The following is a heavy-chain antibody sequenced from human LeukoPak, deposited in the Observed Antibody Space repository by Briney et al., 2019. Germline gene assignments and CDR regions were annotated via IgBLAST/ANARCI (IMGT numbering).Heavy chain of an antibody. CDR2: ISWNSGSI. V-gene: IGHV3-9*01. D-gene: IGHD1-26*01. CDR1: GFTFDDYA. CDR3: AKDLNGWELSGTKRKNDAFDI. J-gene: IGHJ3*02. Sequence: GGSLRLSCAASGFTFDDYAMHWVRQAPGKGLEWVSGISWNSGSIGYADSVKGRFTISRDNAKNSLYLQMNSLRAEDTALYYCAKDLNGWELSGTKRKNDAFDIWGQGTMVTVSS.